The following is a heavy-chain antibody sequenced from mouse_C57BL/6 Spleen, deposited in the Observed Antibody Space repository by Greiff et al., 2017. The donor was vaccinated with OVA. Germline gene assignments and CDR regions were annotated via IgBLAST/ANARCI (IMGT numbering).Heavy chain of an antibody. Sequence: VQLQQSGPELVKPGASVKISCKASGYSFTSYYIHWVKQRPGQGLEWIGWIYPGSGNTKYNEKFKGKATLTADTSSSTAYMQLSSLTSEDSAVYYGARLYYGSSPFDYWGQGTTLTVSS. V-gene: IGHV1-66*01. D-gene: IGHD1-1*01. CDR3: ARLYYGSSPFDY. CDR2: IYPGSGNT. CDR1: GYSFTSYY. J-gene: IGHJ2*01.